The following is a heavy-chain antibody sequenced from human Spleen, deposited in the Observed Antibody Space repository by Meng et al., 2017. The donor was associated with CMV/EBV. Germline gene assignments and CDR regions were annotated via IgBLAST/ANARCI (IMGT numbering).Heavy chain of an antibody. V-gene: IGHV1-69*10. D-gene: IGHD1-1*01. Sequence: KASGDTFNNYGITGVRQAPGKGLEWMGGILPILGIANYAPKFQGKVTITADKSTTTVYMELNSLTSEDAAVYYCARGKYNWAPEWFDPWGQGTLVTVSS. CDR1: GDTFNNYG. CDR2: ILPILGIA. CDR3: ARGKYNWAPEWFDP. J-gene: IGHJ5*02.